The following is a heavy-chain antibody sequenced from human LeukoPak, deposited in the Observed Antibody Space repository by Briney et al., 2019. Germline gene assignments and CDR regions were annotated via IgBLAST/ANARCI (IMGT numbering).Heavy chain of an antibody. V-gene: IGHV3-66*01. CDR3: ARDLN. CDR2: IYAGGAT. CDR1: GFTFSSNY. Sequence: PGGSLRLSCAASGFTFSSNYMSWVRQAPGKGLEWVSVIYAGGATYYSDSVRGRFNISSDNSKNTLYLQRNSLRAEDSAVDYCARDLNWGQGTLVSVSS. J-gene: IGHJ4*02.